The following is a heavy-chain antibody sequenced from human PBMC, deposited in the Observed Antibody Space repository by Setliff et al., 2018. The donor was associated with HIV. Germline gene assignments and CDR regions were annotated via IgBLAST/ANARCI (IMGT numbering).Heavy chain of an antibody. CDR3: ARGGANPSWFDS. Sequence: GGSLRLSCATSGFTFRDYWMTWVRQAPGGGLQWVASISPDGSEKSLVDSVKGRCTNSRDNAKNTLYLQMDSLRAEDTAVYYCARGGANPSWFDSWGQGTLVTVSS. CDR2: ISPDGSEK. D-gene: IGHD3-16*01. CDR1: GFTFRDYW. J-gene: IGHJ5*01. V-gene: IGHV3-7*02.